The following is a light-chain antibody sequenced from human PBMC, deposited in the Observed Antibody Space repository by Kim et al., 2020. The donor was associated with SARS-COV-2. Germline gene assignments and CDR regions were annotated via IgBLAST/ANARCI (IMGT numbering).Light chain of an antibody. J-gene: IGKJ2*01. V-gene: IGKV3-15*01. CDR2: GTF. CDR3: HQYNAWPPRYT. CDR1: QSVNYN. Sequence: SPGERVTLSCRARQSVNYNVAWDRQNPGQAPTLLISGTFTRATCIPARFSGSGSETEFTLTISSLQSEDFGVYFCHQYNAWPPRYTFGQGTKLQI.